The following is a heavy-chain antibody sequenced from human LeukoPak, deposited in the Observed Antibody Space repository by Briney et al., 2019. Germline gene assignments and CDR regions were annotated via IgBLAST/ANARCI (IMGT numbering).Heavy chain of an antibody. Sequence: GGSLRLSCAASGFTFSSYWMSWVSQAQGKGLEWVAKIKQDGSEKYYVDSVKGGLTISRDNAKNSLYLQMNSLRAEDTAVYYCARVSCSSTSCPPFYYFDYWGQGTLVTVSS. CDR3: ARVSCSSTSCPPFYYFDY. CDR2: IKQDGSEK. V-gene: IGHV3-7*01. D-gene: IGHD2-2*01. J-gene: IGHJ4*02. CDR1: GFTFSSYW.